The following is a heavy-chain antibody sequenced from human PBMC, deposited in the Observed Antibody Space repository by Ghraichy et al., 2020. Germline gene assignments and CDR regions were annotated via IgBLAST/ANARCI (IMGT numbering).Heavy chain of an antibody. CDR1: GFTFSSYA. CDR3: AKKQRNWFDP. CDR2: ISGSGGST. V-gene: IGHV3-23*01. D-gene: IGHD5-18*01. Sequence: LSLTCAASGFTFSSYAMSWVRQAPGKGLEWVSAISGSGGSTYYADSVKVRFTISRDNSKNTLYLQMNRLRAEDTAVYYCAKKQRNWFDPWGQGTLVTVSS. J-gene: IGHJ5*02.